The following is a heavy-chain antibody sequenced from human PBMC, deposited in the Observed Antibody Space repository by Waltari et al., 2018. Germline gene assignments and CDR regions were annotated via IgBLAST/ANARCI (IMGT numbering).Heavy chain of an antibody. D-gene: IGHD1-26*01. V-gene: IGHV4-34*01. Sequence: QVQLQQWGAGLLKPSETLSLTCAVYGGSFTAYLWSWIRQSPGKGLEWVGEINHSGSTTYNPSLKSRVTISVDTSKNQFSLKLSSMTAADTAVYYCARGVGSPHYFYGMDVWGQGTTVTVSS. J-gene: IGHJ6*02. CDR3: ARGVGSPHYFYGMDV. CDR1: GGSFTAYL. CDR2: INHSGST.